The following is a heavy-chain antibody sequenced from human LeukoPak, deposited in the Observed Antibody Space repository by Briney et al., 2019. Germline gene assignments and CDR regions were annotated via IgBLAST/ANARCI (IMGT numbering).Heavy chain of an antibody. CDR3: ARGVVTAHTFDY. V-gene: IGHV1-69*13. CDR1: GGTFSSYA. J-gene: IGHJ4*02. Sequence: SVKVSCKASGGTFSSYAISWVRQAPGQGLEWMGGIIPIFGTANYAQKFQGRVTITADESASTAYMELSSLRSEDTAVYYCARGVVTAHTFDYWGQGTLVTVSS. D-gene: IGHD2-21*02. CDR2: IIPIFGTA.